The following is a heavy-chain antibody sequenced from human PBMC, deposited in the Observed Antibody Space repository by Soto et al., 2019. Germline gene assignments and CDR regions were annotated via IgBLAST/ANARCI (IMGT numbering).Heavy chain of an antibody. CDR3: ARREIVVVPAAMDV. V-gene: IGHV5-10-1*01. CDR1: GYSFTSYW. J-gene: IGHJ4*02. D-gene: IGHD2-2*01. CDR2: IDPSDSYT. Sequence: GESLKISCKGSGYSFTSYWISWVRQMPGKGLEWMGRIDPSDSYTNYSPTFQGHVTISADKSISTAYLKWSSLKASVTAMYYCARREIVVVPAAMDVWGQGTLVTVSS.